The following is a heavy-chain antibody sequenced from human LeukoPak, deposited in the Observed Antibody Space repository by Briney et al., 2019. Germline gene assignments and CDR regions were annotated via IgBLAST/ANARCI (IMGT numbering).Heavy chain of an antibody. CDR3: AKWGPYCVGDYCPALDS. CDR1: RFTFSNYW. J-gene: IGHJ4*02. CDR2: INQDGSKK. D-gene: IGHD2-21*02. V-gene: IGHV3-7*01. Sequence: GGSLRLSCVASRFTFSNYWMSWVRQAPGKGLEWVANINQDGSKKRYADSMKGLFTISRDNAKESLYLQLNSLRAEDTAVYYCAKWGPYCVGDYCPALDSWGPGTLVTVSS.